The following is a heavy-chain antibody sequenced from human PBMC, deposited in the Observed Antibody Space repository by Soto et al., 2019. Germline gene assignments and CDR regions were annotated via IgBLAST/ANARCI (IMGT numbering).Heavy chain of an antibody. CDR2: ISRNGGST. D-gene: IGHD5-18*01. CDR1: GFTFSSYA. V-gene: IGHV3-64*01. Sequence: GGSLRLSCAASGFTFSSYAMHWVRQAPGKGLEYVSGISRNGGSTYYANSVKGRFTISRDNSKSTLYLQVGSLRVEDTAVYYCARSGYSFGYVAYWGQGTLVTVSS. CDR3: ARSGYSFGYVAY. J-gene: IGHJ4*02.